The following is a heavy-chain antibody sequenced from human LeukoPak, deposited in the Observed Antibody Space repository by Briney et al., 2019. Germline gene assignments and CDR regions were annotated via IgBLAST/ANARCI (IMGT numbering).Heavy chain of an antibody. CDR3: ASRDPGRGVDY. CDR2: IYHSGST. J-gene: IGHJ4*02. CDR1: GYSISSGYY. V-gene: IGHV4-38-2*02. D-gene: IGHD2-15*01. Sequence: PSETLSLTCTVSGYSISSGYYWGWIRQPPGKGLEWIGSIYHSGSTYYNPSLKSRVTISVDTSKNQFSLKLSSVTAADTAVYYCASRDPGRGVDYWGQGTLVTVSS.